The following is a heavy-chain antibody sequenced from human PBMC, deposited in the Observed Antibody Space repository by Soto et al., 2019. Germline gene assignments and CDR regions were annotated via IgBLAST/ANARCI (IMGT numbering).Heavy chain of an antibody. J-gene: IGHJ6*02. V-gene: IGHV3-15*01. Sequence: GGSLRLSCAASGFTFSNAWMSWVRQAPGKGLEWVGRIKSKTDGGTTDYAAPVKGRFTISRDDSKNTLYLQMNSLKTEDTAVYYCTTAFSDYGDYYYGMDVWGQGTTVTVSS. CDR1: GFTFSNAW. CDR2: IKSKTDGGTT. CDR3: TTAFSDYGDYYYGMDV. D-gene: IGHD4-17*01.